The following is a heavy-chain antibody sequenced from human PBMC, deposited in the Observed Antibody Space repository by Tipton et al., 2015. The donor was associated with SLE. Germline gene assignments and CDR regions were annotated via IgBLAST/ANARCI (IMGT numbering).Heavy chain of an antibody. CDR1: AGFISTNSHY. J-gene: IGHJ5*01. CDR3: ARQGFREFDSSFDS. V-gene: IGHV4-39*07. Sequence: TLSLTCFVSAGFISTNSHYWGWIRQSPGKGLEWIASIYFSGITYYNQSLKSRATISVDRSKNDFSLRLTSVTATDTAVYYCARQGFREFDSSFDSWGQGILVTVSS. D-gene: IGHD3-10*01. CDR2: IYFSGIT.